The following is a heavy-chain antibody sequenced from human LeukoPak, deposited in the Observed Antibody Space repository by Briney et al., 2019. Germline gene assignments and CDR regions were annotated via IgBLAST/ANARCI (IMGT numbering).Heavy chain of an antibody. CDR3: AREYGDYFDY. Sequence: PGGSLRLSCAASGFTFSSYSMNWVRQAPGKGLEWVSSISSSSSYKYYADSVKGRFTISRDNAKNSLYLQMNSLRAEDTAVYYCAREYGDYFDYWGQGTLVTVSS. J-gene: IGHJ4*02. D-gene: IGHD4-17*01. V-gene: IGHV3-21*01. CDR1: GFTFSSYS. CDR2: ISSSSSYK.